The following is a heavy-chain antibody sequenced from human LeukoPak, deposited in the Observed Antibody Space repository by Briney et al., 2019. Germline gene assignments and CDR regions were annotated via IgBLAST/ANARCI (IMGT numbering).Heavy chain of an antibody. CDR1: GYSFNKYA. Sequence: GASVKVSCKASGYSFNKYAMNWVRQAPGQGPEWMGWINTDTGDPTYAQGFTGRFVFSLDTSATTAYLQISSLKAEDTAVYYCARGYSSSWYRGPAHDYWGQGTLVTVSS. D-gene: IGHD6-13*01. V-gene: IGHV7-4-1*02. CDR3: ARGYSSSWYRGPAHDY. CDR2: INTDTGDP. J-gene: IGHJ4*02.